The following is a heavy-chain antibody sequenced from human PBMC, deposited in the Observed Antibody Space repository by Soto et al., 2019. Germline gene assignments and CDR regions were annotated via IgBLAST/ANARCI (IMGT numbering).Heavy chain of an antibody. D-gene: IGHD5-12*01. CDR2: ISYDGSNK. Sequence: QVQLVESGGGVVQPGRSLRLSCAASGFTFSSYGMHWVRQAPGKGLEWVAVISYDGSNKYYADSVKGRFTISRDNSKNTLYLQMNSLRAEDTAVCYCAKSVDGYNSFDYWGQGTLVTVSS. CDR1: GFTFSSYG. V-gene: IGHV3-30*18. CDR3: AKSVDGYNSFDY. J-gene: IGHJ4*02.